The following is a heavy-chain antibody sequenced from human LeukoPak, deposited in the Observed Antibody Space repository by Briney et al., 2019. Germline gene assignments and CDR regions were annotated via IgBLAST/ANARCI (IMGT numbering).Heavy chain of an antibody. CDR1: DDSISNYC. CDR3: ARFTGSFFDY. J-gene: IGHJ4*02. Sequence: SETLSLTCTVSDDSISNYCWSWVRQPAGKGLEWIGRICTSGITNYNPSLKSRVTMPVDTSENQFSLKLSSVTAADTAVYYCARFTGSFFDYWGQGTLVTVSS. CDR2: ICTSGIT. V-gene: IGHV4-4*07. D-gene: IGHD1-26*01.